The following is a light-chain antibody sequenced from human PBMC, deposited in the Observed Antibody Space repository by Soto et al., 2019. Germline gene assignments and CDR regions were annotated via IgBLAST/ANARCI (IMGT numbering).Light chain of an antibody. CDR2: DVS. J-gene: IGLJ2*01. Sequence: QSALTQPASVSGYPGQSITISCTGTSSDDGGYNYVSWYQQHPGKAPKLMIYDVSNRPSGVSNRFSGSKSGNTASLTISGLQAEDEADYYCSSYTSSSTYVVFGGGTKVTVL. V-gene: IGLV2-14*01. CDR3: SSYTSSSTYVV. CDR1: SSDDGGYNY.